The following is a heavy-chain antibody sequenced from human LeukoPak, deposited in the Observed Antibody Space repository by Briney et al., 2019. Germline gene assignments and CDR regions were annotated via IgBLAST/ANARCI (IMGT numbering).Heavy chain of an antibody. V-gene: IGHV4-39*07. CDR1: GGSISSSSYY. J-gene: IGHJ3*02. Sequence: SETPSLTCTVSGGSISSSSYYWGWIRQPPGKGLEWIGSIYYSGSTYYNPSLKSRVTISVDTSKNQFSLKLSSVTAADTAVYYCARAPPINDAFDIWGQGTMVTVSS. D-gene: IGHD2-21*01. CDR3: ARAPPINDAFDI. CDR2: IYYSGST.